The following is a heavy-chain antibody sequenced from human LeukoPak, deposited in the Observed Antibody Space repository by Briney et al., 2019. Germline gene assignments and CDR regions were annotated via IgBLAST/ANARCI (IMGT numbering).Heavy chain of an antibody. CDR2: ISYDGSNK. D-gene: IGHD6-6*01. CDR1: GFTFSNYD. V-gene: IGHV3-30*04. CDR3: ARESIARGAFDI. Sequence: GGSLRLSCEASGFTFSNYDMQWVRQAPGKGLEWVAVISYDGSNKNYADSVKGRFTASRDNSKNTLYLQMNSLIPEDTSLYYCARESIARGAFDIWGLGTMVTVSS. J-gene: IGHJ3*02.